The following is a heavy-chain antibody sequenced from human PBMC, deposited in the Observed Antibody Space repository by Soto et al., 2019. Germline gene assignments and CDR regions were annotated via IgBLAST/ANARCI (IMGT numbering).Heavy chain of an antibody. Sequence: GESLKIFCKGSGYSFASHWVAWVRQMPEKGLEWIGTIYPGDSDTKYSSAFRGHVTISADTSVSTAYLQWRSLEATDSAIYYCARYSGSYWHYLDFWGQGTLVTVS. CDR2: IYPGDSDT. CDR1: GYSFASHW. V-gene: IGHV5-51*01. J-gene: IGHJ4*02. D-gene: IGHD1-26*01. CDR3: ARYSGSYWHYLDF.